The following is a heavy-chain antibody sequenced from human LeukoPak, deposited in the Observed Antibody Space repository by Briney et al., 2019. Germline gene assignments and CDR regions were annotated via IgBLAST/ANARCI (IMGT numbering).Heavy chain of an antibody. CDR3: AKVVVHHRPYYFDY. D-gene: IGHD2-21*01. J-gene: IGHJ4*02. CDR1: GFTFSDYY. Sequence: GRSLRLSCAASGFTFSDYYMSWIRQAPGKGLEWVSYISSSGSTIYYADSVKGRFTISRDNAKNTLYLQMNSLRAEDTAVYYCAKVVVHHRPYYFDYWGQGTLVTVSS. CDR2: ISSSGSTI. V-gene: IGHV3-11*01.